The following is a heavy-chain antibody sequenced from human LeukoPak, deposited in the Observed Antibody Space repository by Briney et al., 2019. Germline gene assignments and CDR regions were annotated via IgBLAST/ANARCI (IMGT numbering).Heavy chain of an antibody. CDR1: GGTFSSYA. D-gene: IGHD3-22*01. CDR3: ARVALDDSRPLDY. V-gene: IGHV1-69*01. CDR2: IIPIFGTA. J-gene: IGHJ4*02. Sequence: ASVKVSCKASGGTFSSYAISWVRQAPGQGLEWMGGIIPIFGTANYAQKFQGRVTITADESTSTAYMELSSLRSEDTAVYYCARVALDDSRPLDYWGQGTLVTVSS.